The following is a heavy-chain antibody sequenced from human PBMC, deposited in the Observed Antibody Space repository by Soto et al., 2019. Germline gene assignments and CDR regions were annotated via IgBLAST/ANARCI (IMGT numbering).Heavy chain of an antibody. CDR1: GGSISSGGYY. J-gene: IGHJ5*02. V-gene: IGHV4-31*03. D-gene: IGHD6-13*01. Sequence: ASETLSLTCTVSGGSISSGGYYWSWIRQHPGKGLEWIGYIYYSGSTYYNPSLKSRVTISVDTSKNQFSLKLSSVTAADTAVYYCARRKKGIAGRMGQFDWFDPWGQGTLVTVSS. CDR3: ARRKKGIAGRMGQFDWFDP. CDR2: IYYSGST.